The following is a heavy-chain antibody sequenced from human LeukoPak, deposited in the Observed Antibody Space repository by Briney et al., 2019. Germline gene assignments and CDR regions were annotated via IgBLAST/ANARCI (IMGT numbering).Heavy chain of an antibody. CDR3: AKDIFDSSGPLEY. CDR1: GFTFSSYA. V-gene: IGHV3-23*01. D-gene: IGHD3-22*01. J-gene: IGHJ4*02. Sequence: GGSLRLSCAASGFTFSSYAMSWVRQAPGKGLEWVSAISGSGGSTYYADSVKGRFTISRDNSKNTLYLQMNSLRAEDTVVYYCAKDIFDSSGPLEYWGQGTLVTVSS. CDR2: ISGSGGST.